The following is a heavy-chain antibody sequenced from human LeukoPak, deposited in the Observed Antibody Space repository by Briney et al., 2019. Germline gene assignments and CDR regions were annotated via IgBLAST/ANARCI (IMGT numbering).Heavy chain of an antibody. J-gene: IGHJ4*02. Sequence: GGSLRLSCAASGFTFSSYSMNWVRQAPGKGLEWVSYISSSSSTIYYADSVKGRFTISRDNSKNTLYLQMNSLRAEDTAVYYCSITIFYWGQGTLVTVSS. CDR1: GFTFSSYS. CDR2: ISSSSSTI. CDR3: SITIFY. D-gene: IGHD3-3*01. V-gene: IGHV3-48*01.